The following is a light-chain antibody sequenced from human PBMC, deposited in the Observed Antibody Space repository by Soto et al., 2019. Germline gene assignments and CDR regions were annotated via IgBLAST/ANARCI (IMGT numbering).Light chain of an antibody. Sequence: VLTQPPSVSGAPGQRVTISCTGSSSNIGAGYDVHWYQQLPGTAPKLLIYGNSNRPSGVPDRFSGSKSGTSASLAITGLQAEDEADYYCQSYDSSLSGCVFGGGTQLTVL. CDR1: SSNIGAGYD. J-gene: IGLJ2*01. CDR2: GNS. CDR3: QSYDSSLSGCV. V-gene: IGLV1-40*01.